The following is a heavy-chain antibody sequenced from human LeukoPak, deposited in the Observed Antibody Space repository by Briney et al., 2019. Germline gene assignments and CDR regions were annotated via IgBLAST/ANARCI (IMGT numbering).Heavy chain of an antibody. CDR2: ISGRGGST. D-gene: IGHD1-26*01. Sequence: GGSLRLSCEASGFTVSGYYMSWVRQAPGKGLEWVSFISGRGGSTFYADSVKGRFTISRDNSKNTLHLQMNSLRAEDTAVYYCAKASDIAGGDFDYWGQGTLVTVSS. J-gene: IGHJ4*02. CDR3: AKASDIAGGDFDY. CDR1: GFTVSGYY. V-gene: IGHV3-23*01.